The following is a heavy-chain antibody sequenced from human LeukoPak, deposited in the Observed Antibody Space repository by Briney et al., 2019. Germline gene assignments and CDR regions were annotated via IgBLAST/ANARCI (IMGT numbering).Heavy chain of an antibody. CDR1: GYTFTSYD. J-gene: IGHJ4*02. CDR3: AKNHWEVITTGIDY. CDR2: MNPNSGNT. V-gene: IGHV1-8*01. D-gene: IGHD3-22*01. Sequence: ASVKVSCKASGYTFTSYDINWVRQATGQGLEWMGWMNPNSGNTGYAQKFQGRVTMTRNTSISTAYMELNSLRAEDTAVYYCAKNHWEVITTGIDYWGQGTLVTVSS.